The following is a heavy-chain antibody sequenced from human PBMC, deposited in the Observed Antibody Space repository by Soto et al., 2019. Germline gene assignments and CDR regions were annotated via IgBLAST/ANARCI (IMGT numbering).Heavy chain of an antibody. D-gene: IGHD6-19*01. CDR2: IYHSGPT. V-gene: IGHV4-4*02. CDR3: ARHIAVPTTRGFDY. J-gene: IGHJ4*02. Sequence: QVQLQESGPGLVKPSGTLSLTCAVSDGSISTNWWSWVRQPPGKGLEWIGEIYHSGPTNYNPSLKSRVNISKDKSKNQFSLDLASVTAADTAIYYCARHIAVPTTRGFDYWGQGTLVTVSS. CDR1: DGSISTNW.